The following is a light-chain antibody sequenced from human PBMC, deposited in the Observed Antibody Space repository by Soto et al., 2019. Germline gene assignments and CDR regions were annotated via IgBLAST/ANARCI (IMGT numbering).Light chain of an antibody. V-gene: IGKV3-11*01. Sequence: EIVLTQSPATLSLSPGERATLSCRASQSVSNYLAWYQQRPGQAPRLLIYDVSRRAPGIPGRFSGSGSGTDFTLTISSLEPEDFAVYYCQQRRDWPPKYTFGQGTKLDIK. J-gene: IGKJ2*01. CDR3: QQRRDWPPKYT. CDR2: DVS. CDR1: QSVSNY.